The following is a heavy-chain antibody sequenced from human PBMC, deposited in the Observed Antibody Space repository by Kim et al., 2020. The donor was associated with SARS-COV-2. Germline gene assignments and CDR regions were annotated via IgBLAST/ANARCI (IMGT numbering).Heavy chain of an antibody. V-gene: IGHV3-43*01. CDR3: AKDSGAPRGYDFDY. CDR1: RFTFDDYT. D-gene: IGHD5-12*01. Sequence: GGSLRLSCAASRFTFDDYTMHWVRQAPGKGLEWVSLISWDGGTTSYADSVKGRFTISRDNRKNSLYLQMNSLRIEDSALYYCAKDSGAPRGYDFDYWGQGTLVAVSS. J-gene: IGHJ4*02. CDR2: ISWDGGTT.